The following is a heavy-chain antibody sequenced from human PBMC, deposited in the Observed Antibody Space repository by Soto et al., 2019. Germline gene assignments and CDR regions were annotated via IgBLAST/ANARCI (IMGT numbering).Heavy chain of an antibody. CDR3: AKDFGYNYGYDAFDI. CDR2: ISGSGGST. Sequence: XTLSLPFTVSGRSIRSYYCRWVPQAPGKGLEWVSGISGSGGSTYCVDSVKGRFTISRDNSKNTLYLQMNSLRAEDTAVYYCAKDFGYNYGYDAFDIWGQGTMVTVSS. J-gene: IGHJ3*02. D-gene: IGHD5-18*01. CDR1: GRSIRSYY. V-gene: IGHV3-23*01.